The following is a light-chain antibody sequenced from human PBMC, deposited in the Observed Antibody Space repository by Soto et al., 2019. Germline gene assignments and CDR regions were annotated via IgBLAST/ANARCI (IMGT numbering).Light chain of an antibody. CDR3: QQRQYWPPIT. CDR1: QSISSW. V-gene: IGKV1-5*03. Sequence: DVQMTQSPSTLSASVGDRVTITCRASQSISSWLAWYQQKPGKVPKLLIYKASSLESGVPSRFSGSGSGTEFTLTISSLQPDDFATYYCQQRQYWPPITFGQGTKVDIK. CDR2: KAS. J-gene: IGKJ1*01.